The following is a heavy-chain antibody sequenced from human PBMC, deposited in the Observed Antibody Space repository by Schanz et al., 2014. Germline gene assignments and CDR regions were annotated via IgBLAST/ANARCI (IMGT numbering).Heavy chain of an antibody. V-gene: IGHV3-23*04. D-gene: IGHD3-10*01. Sequence: EVQLGESGGGLVQPGGSLRLSCTASGFTFSSYAMSWVRQAPGKGLEWVSAISGSGGSTYYADSVKGRFTISRDNSKNTLYLQMNSLRAEDTAVYYCAKGRFGELRAFDIWGQGTMVTVSS. CDR1: GFTFSSYA. J-gene: IGHJ3*02. CDR3: AKGRFGELRAFDI. CDR2: ISGSGGST.